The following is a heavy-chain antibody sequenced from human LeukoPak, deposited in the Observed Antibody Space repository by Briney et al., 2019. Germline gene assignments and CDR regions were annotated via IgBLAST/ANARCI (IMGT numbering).Heavy chain of an antibody. D-gene: IGHD3-10*01. CDR1: GFSVSTNY. Sequence: PGGSLRLSCAVSGFSVSTNYMSWVRQAPGKGLEWVSILYSGGDIYYADSVKGRFTISRDNSRNTLYLQMNNPRVEDSAVYYCARDRAPPTSWYFDLWGRGTLVTVSS. J-gene: IGHJ2*01. CDR3: ARDRAPPTSWYFDL. CDR2: LYSGGDI. V-gene: IGHV3-53*01.